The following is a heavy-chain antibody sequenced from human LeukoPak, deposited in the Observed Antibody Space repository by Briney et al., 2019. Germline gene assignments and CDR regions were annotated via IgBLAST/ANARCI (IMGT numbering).Heavy chain of an antibody. D-gene: IGHD1-1*01. CDR2: IYYSGST. CDR3: AGGVSTGPVEY. J-gene: IGHJ4*02. Sequence: SETLSLTCTVSGGSLSSGDYYWSWIRQPPGKGLEWIGNIYYSGSTYYNPSLKSRDTISADTSKNQFALKLRSVTAADTAVYYCAGGVSTGPVEYWGQGTLVTVSS. CDR1: GGSLSSGDYY. V-gene: IGHV4-30-4*01.